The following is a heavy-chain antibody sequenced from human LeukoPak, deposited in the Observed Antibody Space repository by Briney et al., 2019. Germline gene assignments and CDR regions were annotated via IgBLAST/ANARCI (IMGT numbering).Heavy chain of an antibody. Sequence: SETLSLTCTVSGDSINSYYWSWIRQPPGKGLEWIGYIFCSGSTNYNPSLKSRVTISVDTSKNQFSLKLSSVTAADTAVYYCARRITSSGWYRDDYWGQGTLVTVSS. CDR1: GDSINSYY. CDR3: ARRITSSGWYRDDY. J-gene: IGHJ4*02. CDR2: IFCSGST. V-gene: IGHV4-59*08. D-gene: IGHD6-19*01.